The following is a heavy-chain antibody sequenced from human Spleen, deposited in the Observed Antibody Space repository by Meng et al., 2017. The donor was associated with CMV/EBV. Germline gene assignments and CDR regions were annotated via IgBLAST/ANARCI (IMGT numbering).Heavy chain of an antibody. D-gene: IGHD3-10*01. J-gene: IGHJ4*02. Sequence: GESLKISCAASEFDFSSYKMNWVRQPPGKGQEWVSSISSSSRDINYADSIKGRFTISRDNAKKSVHLQMSGLRAEDTATYYCARDFGSRGMDSWGQGTLVTVSS. CDR1: EFDFSSYK. CDR3: ARDFGSRGMDS. V-gene: IGHV3-21*01. CDR2: ISSSSRDI.